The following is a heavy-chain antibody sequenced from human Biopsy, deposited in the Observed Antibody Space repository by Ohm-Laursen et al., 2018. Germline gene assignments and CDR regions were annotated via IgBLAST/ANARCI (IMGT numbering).Heavy chain of an antibody. CDR1: GGSITGYE. J-gene: IGHJ3*02. D-gene: IGHD2-8*01. CDR3: ARVEGGYYDALDN. CDR2: IYYSGGT. V-gene: IGHV4-59*01. Sequence: SGTLSLTCGVSGGSITGYEWSWIRLAPGKGLEWIGYIYYSGGTKYNPSLSSRVTFSVDMSKSQFSLKLYSVTAADTAGYYCARVEGGYYDALDNWGQGALVAVSS.